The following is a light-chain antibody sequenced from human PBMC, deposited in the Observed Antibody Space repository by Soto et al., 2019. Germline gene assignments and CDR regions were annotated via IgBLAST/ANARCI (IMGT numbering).Light chain of an antibody. CDR1: QSVGNY. Sequence: EIVLTQSPATLSLSPGERATLSCRASQSVGNYLAWYQQKPGQAPRLLIYDASNRATGIPARFTGSGSGTDFTLTISSLEPEDFAVYYCQQRSNWPSITFGQGTRLETK. V-gene: IGKV3-11*01. CDR2: DAS. CDR3: QQRSNWPSIT. J-gene: IGKJ5*01.